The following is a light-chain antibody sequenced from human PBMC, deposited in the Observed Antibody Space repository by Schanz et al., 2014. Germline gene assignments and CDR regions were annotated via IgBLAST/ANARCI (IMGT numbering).Light chain of an antibody. CDR2: DAS. CDR1: QSIGSW. CDR3: QQSYSTPWT. J-gene: IGKJ1*01. Sequence: DIQMTQSPSTLSAYVGDRVTITCRASQSIGSWLAWYQQKPGKAPKLLIYDASSLESGVPSRFSGSGSGTDFTLTISSLQPEDFATYYCQQSYSTPWTFGQGTKAEIK. V-gene: IGKV1-5*01.